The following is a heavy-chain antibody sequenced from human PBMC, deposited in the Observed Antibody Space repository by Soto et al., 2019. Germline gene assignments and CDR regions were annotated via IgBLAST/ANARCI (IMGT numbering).Heavy chain of an antibody. V-gene: IGHV3-48*02. J-gene: IGHJ4*02. D-gene: IGHD2-15*01. CDR1: GFTFSSYS. CDR2: ISSSSSTI. CDR3: ARAIDVVVVAATHPYYFDY. Sequence: PGGSLRLSCAASGFTFSSYSMNWVRQAPGKGLEWVSYISSSSSTIYYADSVKGRFTISRDNAKNSLYLQMNSLRDEDTAVYYCARAIDVVVVAATHPYYFDYWGQGTLVTVSS.